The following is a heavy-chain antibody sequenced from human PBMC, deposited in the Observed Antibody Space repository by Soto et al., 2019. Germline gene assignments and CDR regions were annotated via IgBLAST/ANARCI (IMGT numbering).Heavy chain of an antibody. J-gene: IGHJ4*02. CDR2: IYPGDSDA. V-gene: IGHV5-51*01. Sequence: GESLKISCKSSGYSFTDYWIGWVRQMPGKGLEWMGIIYPGDSDARYSPSFQGQVTISVDTSINTAFLRWNSLTASDTAMYYCARPADYNILTGYFYYFDCRGQGSLGTGSS. CDR1: GYSFTDYW. CDR3: ARPADYNILTGYFYYFDC. D-gene: IGHD3-9*01.